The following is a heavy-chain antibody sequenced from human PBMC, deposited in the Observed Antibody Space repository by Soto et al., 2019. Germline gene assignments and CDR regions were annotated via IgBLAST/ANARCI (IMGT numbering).Heavy chain of an antibody. CDR3: VGTGTTDDY. CDR2: IYNSGGS. J-gene: IGHJ4*02. D-gene: IGHD4-17*01. V-gene: IGHV4-30-4*01. CDR1: GASVRSGDYY. Sequence: SETLSLTCSVSGASVRSGDYYWSCIRQAPGKGLEWIGYIYNSGGSYYNPSLKGRLTISIDTSKNQFSLKLNSVTAADTAIYYCVGTGTTDDYWGRGTLVTVSS.